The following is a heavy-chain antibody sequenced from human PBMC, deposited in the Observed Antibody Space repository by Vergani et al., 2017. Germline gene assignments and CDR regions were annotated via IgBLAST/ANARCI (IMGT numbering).Heavy chain of an antibody. J-gene: IGHJ6*02. Sequence: QAQLVESGGGVVQPGGSLRLSCVGSGFSFENSGMHWVRQAPGKGLEWVGLIRGDGSNQYYRDSVKGRCTISRDNSKNTVYLQINGLRGEDTAIYYCAKSLLGIVAGNGMDVWGQGTTVTVFS. D-gene: IGHD5-12*01. V-gene: IGHV3-30*02. CDR3: AKSLLGIVAGNGMDV. CDR2: IRGDGSNQ. CDR1: GFSFENSG.